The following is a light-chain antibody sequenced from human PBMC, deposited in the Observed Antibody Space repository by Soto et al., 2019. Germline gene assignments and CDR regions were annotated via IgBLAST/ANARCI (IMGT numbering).Light chain of an antibody. V-gene: IGKV1-9*01. CDR3: QQVNNYPLT. Sequence: DVPLTQSPSFMSESVGDRVSITCRASQGISTFLAWYQQHPGTAPKRLIYDASNLQSGVPSRFSGSGSGTEFTLTISSLQPEDFATYYCQQVNNYPLTFGGGTKVEIK. CDR1: QGISTF. CDR2: DAS. J-gene: IGKJ4*01.